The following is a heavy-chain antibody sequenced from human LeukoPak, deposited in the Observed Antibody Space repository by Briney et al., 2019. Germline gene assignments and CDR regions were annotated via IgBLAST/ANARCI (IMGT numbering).Heavy chain of an antibody. Sequence: SETLSLTCAVYGGSFSGYYWSWIRQPPGKGLEWIGEINHSGSTNYNPSLKSRVTISVDTSKNQFSLKLSSVTAADTAVYYCARGSIGNGAHSSSWYSFDYWGQGTLVTVSS. D-gene: IGHD6-13*01. CDR3: ARGSIGNGAHSSSWYSFDY. CDR1: GGSFSGYY. CDR2: INHSGST. J-gene: IGHJ4*02. V-gene: IGHV4-34*01.